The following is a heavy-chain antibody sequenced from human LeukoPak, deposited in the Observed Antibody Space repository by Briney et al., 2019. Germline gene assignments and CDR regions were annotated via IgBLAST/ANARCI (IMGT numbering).Heavy chain of an antibody. Sequence: ASVKVSCKTSGYTFTGYYMHWVRQAPGQGLEWMGWINPNSGGTNYAQKFQGRVTMTRDTSISTAYMELSRLRSDDTAVYYCARARYSSGWYFFDYWGQGTLVTVSS. CDR2: INPNSGGT. CDR3: ARARYSSGWYFFDY. D-gene: IGHD6-19*01. V-gene: IGHV1-2*02. CDR1: GYTFTGYY. J-gene: IGHJ4*02.